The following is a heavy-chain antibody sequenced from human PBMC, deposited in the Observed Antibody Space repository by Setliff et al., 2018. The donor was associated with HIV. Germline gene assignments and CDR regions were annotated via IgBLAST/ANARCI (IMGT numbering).Heavy chain of an antibody. J-gene: IGHJ6*03. V-gene: IGHV4-34*01. CDR1: GGSFSGYY. CDR3: AKGVAGLQYYDYYMDV. CDR2: ITHSGST. D-gene: IGHD6-19*01. Sequence: SETLSLTCAVYGGSFSGYYWTWIRQPPGKGLEWIGEITHSGSTNYNPSLETRVTISVDTSKNQFSLKLSSVTAADTAVYYCAKGVAGLQYYDYYMDVWGKGTTVTVSS.